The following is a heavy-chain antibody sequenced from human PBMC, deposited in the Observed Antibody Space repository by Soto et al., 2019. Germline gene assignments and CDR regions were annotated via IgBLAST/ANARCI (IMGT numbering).Heavy chain of an antibody. CDR1: GYTFTDYG. J-gene: IGHJ4*02. D-gene: IGHD2-21*01. V-gene: IGHV1-18*01. Sequence: QVQLVQSGPEVRKPGASVKVSCKASGYTFTDYGISWVRQAPGQGLEWMGWISAYNGDTNYAKKLQGRVTMTTDTSTTTAYMELRNLRSDDTAVYYCTIFSLGDFDYWGQGTLVTVSS. CDR2: ISAYNGDT. CDR3: TIFSLGDFDY.